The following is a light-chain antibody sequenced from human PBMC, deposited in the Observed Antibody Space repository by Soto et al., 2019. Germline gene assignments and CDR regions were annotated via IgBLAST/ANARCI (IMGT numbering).Light chain of an antibody. Sequence: QSVLTQPASVSGSPGQSITVSCTGTSSDIGGYNYVSWYQQHPGKAPKLMIYEVNNRPSGISNRFSGSKSGNTASLTISGLQAEDEADYYCSSYTSSSTLEFGGGTKLTVL. CDR1: SSDIGGYNY. CDR3: SSYTSSSTLE. CDR2: EVN. J-gene: IGLJ2*01. V-gene: IGLV2-14*01.